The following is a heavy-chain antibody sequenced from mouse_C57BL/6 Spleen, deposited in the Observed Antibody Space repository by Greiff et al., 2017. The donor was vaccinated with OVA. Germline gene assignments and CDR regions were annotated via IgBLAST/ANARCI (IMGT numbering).Heavy chain of an antibody. Sequence: QVQLQQSGAELARPGASVKLSCKASGYTFTSYGISWVKQRTGQGLAWIGEIYPRSGNTYYNEKLKGKATLTADKTSSTANMEPRSLTSEDSAVYFCAEGATVVATDYWGQGTTLTVSS. J-gene: IGHJ2*01. CDR3: AEGATVVATDY. V-gene: IGHV1-81*01. D-gene: IGHD1-1*01. CDR1: GYTFTSYG. CDR2: IYPRSGNT.